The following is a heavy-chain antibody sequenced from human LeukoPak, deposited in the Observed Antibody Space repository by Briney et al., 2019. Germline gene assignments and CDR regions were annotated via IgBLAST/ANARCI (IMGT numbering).Heavy chain of an antibody. J-gene: IGHJ5*02. Sequence: GASVTVSFKPSGYTFSSYHVHWVRQAPGQGLEWMGMINPSGGHTRYSQKFQGRVTMTRDVSTSTVYMELSSLISEDTAVYYCARDMYGRSSEGNRFDPWGQGTLVTVSS. V-gene: IGHV1-46*01. CDR3: ARDMYGRSSEGNRFDP. D-gene: IGHD6-6*01. CDR1: GYTFSSYH. CDR2: INPSGGHT.